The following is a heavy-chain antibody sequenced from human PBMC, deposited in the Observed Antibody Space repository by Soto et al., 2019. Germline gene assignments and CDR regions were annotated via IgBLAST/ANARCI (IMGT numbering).Heavy chain of an antibody. J-gene: IGHJ4*02. V-gene: IGHV3-23*01. Sequence: PGGSLRLSCAASGFTFSSYAMSWVRQAPGKGLEWVSAISGSGGSTYYADSVKGRFTISRDNSKNTLYLQMNSLRAEDTAVYYCAKDIWGPIAVAGPTDYWGQGTLVTGSS. D-gene: IGHD6-19*01. CDR3: AKDIWGPIAVAGPTDY. CDR1: GFTFSSYA. CDR2: ISGSGGST.